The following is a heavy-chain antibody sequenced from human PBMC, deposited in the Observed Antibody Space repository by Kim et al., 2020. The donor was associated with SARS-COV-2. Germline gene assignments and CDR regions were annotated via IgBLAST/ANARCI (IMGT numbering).Heavy chain of an antibody. CDR2: ISSSSSYI. Sequence: GGSLRLSCAASGFTFSSYSMNWVRQAPGKGLEWVSSISSSSSYIYYADSVKGRFTISRDNAKNSLYLQMNSLRAEDTAVYYCARGERNYYDSSGYYYDLDYCGQGTLVTVSS. CDR3: ARGERNYYDSSGYYYDLDY. D-gene: IGHD3-22*01. J-gene: IGHJ4*02. V-gene: IGHV3-21*04. CDR1: GFTFSSYS.